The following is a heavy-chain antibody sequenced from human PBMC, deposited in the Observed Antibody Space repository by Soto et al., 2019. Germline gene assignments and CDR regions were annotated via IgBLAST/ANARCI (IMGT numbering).Heavy chain of an antibody. Sequence: ASVKVSCKASGYSFTTSGITWVRQALGQGLEWMGWISTYNGNTNYAQKLQDRVTLTTDTSTSTAYMELRSLRSDDTAVYYCARRLYGDYDYWGQGTLVTVSS. CDR2: ISTYNGNT. V-gene: IGHV1-18*01. J-gene: IGHJ4*02. CDR1: GYSFTTSG. D-gene: IGHD4-17*01. CDR3: ARRLYGDYDY.